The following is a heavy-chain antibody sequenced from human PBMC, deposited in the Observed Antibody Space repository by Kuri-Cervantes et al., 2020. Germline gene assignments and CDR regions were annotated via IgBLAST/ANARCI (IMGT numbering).Heavy chain of an antibody. J-gene: IGHJ3*02. CDR2: ISWNSGSI. Sequence: SLKISCAASGFTFDDYAMHWVRQAPGKGLEWVSGISWNSGSIVYADSVKGRITISRDNAKNSLYLQINSLRAEETALYYCAKDSSYDDFDIWGQGTMGT. CDR3: AKDSSYDDFDI. D-gene: IGHD5-18*01. CDR1: GFTFDDYA. V-gene: IGHV3-9*01.